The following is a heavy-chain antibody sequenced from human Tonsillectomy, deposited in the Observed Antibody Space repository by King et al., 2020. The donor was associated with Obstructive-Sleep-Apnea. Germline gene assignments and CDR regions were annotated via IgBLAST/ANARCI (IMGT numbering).Heavy chain of an antibody. D-gene: IGHD1-26*01. V-gene: IGHV3-21*01. J-gene: IGHJ4*02. CDR3: ARDPSIVGATPFDY. Sequence: VQLVESGGGLVKPGGSLRLSCAASGFTFSSYSMNWVRQAPGKGLEWVSSIISSSSYIYYADSVKGRFTISRDNAKNSLYLQMNSLRAEDTAVYYCARDPSIVGATPFDYWGQGTLVTVSS. CDR1: GFTFSSYS. CDR2: IISSSSYI.